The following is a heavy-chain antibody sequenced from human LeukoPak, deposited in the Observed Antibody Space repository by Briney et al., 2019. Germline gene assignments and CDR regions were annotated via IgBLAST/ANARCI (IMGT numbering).Heavy chain of an antibody. CDR3: ARDHGELDTAMVYDY. CDR2: ISHDGSNK. D-gene: IGHD5-18*01. CDR1: GFTFSSYA. J-gene: IGHJ4*02. Sequence: PGGSPRLSCAASGFTFSSYAMHWVRQAPGKGLEWVAVISHDGSNKYYADSVKGRFTISRDNAKNSLYLQMNSLRAEDTAVYYCARDHGELDTAMVYDYWGQGTLVTVSS. V-gene: IGHV3-30*04.